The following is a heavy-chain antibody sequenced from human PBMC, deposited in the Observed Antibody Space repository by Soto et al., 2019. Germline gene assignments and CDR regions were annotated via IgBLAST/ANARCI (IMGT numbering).Heavy chain of an antibody. CDR3: ARLKYSYGENYYYYGMDV. CDR2: IYYSGST. D-gene: IGHD5-18*01. V-gene: IGHV4-39*01. J-gene: IGHJ6*02. Sequence: SETLSLTCTVSGGSISSSSYYWGWIRQPPGKGLEWIGSIYYSGSTYYNPSLKSRVTISVDTSKNQFSLKLSSVTAADTAVYYCARLKYSYGENYYYYGMDVWGQGTMVTVSS. CDR1: GGSISSSSYY.